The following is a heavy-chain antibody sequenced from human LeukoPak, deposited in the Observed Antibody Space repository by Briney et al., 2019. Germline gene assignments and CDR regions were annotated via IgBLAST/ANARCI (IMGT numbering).Heavy chain of an antibody. CDR2: ISGSGGST. CDR1: GFTFSSYA. D-gene: IGHD5-24*01. V-gene: IGHV3-23*01. J-gene: IGHJ4*02. CDR3: AKDREMATITAFDY. Sequence: PGGSLRLSCAASGFTFSSYAMSWVRQAPGKGLEWVSAISGSGGSTYYADSVKGRFTISRDNFKNTLYLQMNSLRAEDTAVYYCAKDREMATITAFDYWGQGTLVTVSS.